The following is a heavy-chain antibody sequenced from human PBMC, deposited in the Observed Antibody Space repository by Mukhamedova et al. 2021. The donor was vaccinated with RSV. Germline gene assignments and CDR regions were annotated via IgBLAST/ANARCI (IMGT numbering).Heavy chain of an antibody. Sequence: VRQAPGKGPEWVGRLKAKGAGGTIDYAAPIKDSFTISRDDSKDTLYLELGSLKTEDTATYYCTSSVHYVIVYYFHCWGPGIL. CDR3: TSSVHYVIVYYFHC. J-gene: IGHJ4*02. CDR2: LKAKGAGGTI. D-gene: IGHD3-22*01. V-gene: IGHV3-15*07.